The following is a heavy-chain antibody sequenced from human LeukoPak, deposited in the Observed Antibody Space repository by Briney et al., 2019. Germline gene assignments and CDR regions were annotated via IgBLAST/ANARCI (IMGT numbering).Heavy chain of an antibody. CDR1: GYSISSGYY. J-gene: IGHJ4*02. CDR3: ARQTYYFDY. Sequence: SETLSLTCAVSGYSISSGYYWGWIRPPPGKGLEWIGSIYHSGSTYYNPSLKSRVTISADTSTNHFSLKLLSVTAAATAFSSCARQTYYFDYWGQGTLVSVS. V-gene: IGHV4-38-2*01. CDR2: IYHSGST.